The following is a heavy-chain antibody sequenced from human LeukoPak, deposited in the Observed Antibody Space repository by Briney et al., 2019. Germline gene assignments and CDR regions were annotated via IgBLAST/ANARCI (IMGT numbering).Heavy chain of an antibody. D-gene: IGHD1-26*01. CDR1: GFIFSGYA. V-gene: IGHV3-23*01. J-gene: IGHJ4*02. Sequence: PGGSLRLSCAVSGFIFSGYAMTWVRQAPGKGLEWVSAVSSTGGGTHYADSVKGRFTIARDNSKNTLYLQMNSLRAEDTAVYYCARDYGGSYFADYWGQGTLVTVSS. CDR2: VSSTGGGT. CDR3: ARDYGGSYFADY.